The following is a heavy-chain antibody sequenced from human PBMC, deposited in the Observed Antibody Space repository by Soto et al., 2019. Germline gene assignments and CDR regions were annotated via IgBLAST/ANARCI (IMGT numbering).Heavy chain of an antibody. J-gene: IGHJ4*02. V-gene: IGHV3-30-3*01. D-gene: IGHD2-2*02. CDR2: ISHDGSIK. Sequence: PGGSLRLSCAASAFTFSSYAIHWVRQAPGKGLEWVALISHDGSIKYYADSVKGRFTIPRDNSKNTLYLQMNSLRAEDTAVYYCARDGYCSTASCYTGFDYWGQGTLVTVSS. CDR1: AFTFSSYA. CDR3: ARDGYCSTASCYTGFDY.